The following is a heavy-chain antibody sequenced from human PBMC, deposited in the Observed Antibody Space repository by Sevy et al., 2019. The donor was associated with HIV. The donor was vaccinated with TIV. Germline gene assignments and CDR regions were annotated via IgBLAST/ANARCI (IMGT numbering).Heavy chain of an antibody. CDR1: GGSISTYY. CDR3: ARARYDSSGYPDAFDI. Sequence: SETLSLTCTVSGGSISTYYWNWIRQPPGKGLEGIGYFYYSGSTKYNPSLKSRVTISVDTSKNQFSLKMRSVIAADTAVYYCARARYDSSGYPDAFDIWGQGTVVTVSS. V-gene: IGHV4-59*01. D-gene: IGHD3-22*01. CDR2: FYYSGST. J-gene: IGHJ3*02.